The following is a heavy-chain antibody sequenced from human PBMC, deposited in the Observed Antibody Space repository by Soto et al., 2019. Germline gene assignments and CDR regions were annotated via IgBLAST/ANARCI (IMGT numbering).Heavy chain of an antibody. CDR3: ARDNLAVVVMDY. CDR2: IWYDGSNK. J-gene: IGHJ4*02. D-gene: IGHD3-22*01. CDR1: GFTFSSYG. Sequence: QVQLVESGGGVVQPGRSLRLSCAASGFTFSSYGMHWVRQAPGKGLEWVAVIWYDGSNKYYADSVKGRFTISRDNSKNTLYLQINSLRAEDTDVYYCARDNLAVVVMDYCGQGTMVNVSS. V-gene: IGHV3-33*01.